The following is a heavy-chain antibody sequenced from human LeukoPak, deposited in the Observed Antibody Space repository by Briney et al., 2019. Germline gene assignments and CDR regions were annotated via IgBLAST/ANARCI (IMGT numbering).Heavy chain of an antibody. Sequence: ASVKVSCKASGGTFSSYAISWVRQAPGQGLEWMGGIIPIFGTANYAQKFQGRVTITADESTSTAYMELSSLRSEDTAVYYCARFYFEWQQQLGFDPWGQGTLVTVSS. J-gene: IGHJ5*02. CDR1: GGTFSSYA. CDR3: ARFYFEWQQQLGFDP. CDR2: IIPIFGTA. D-gene: IGHD3-3*01. V-gene: IGHV1-69*13.